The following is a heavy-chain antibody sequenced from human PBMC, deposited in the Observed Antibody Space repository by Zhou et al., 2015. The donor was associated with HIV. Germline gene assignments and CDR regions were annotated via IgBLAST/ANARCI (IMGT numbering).Heavy chain of an antibody. Sequence: EVQLVESGGGLVQPGRSLRLSCAASEVTFDDYAMHWVRQGPGKGLEWVSGISWNSAKIGYADSVKGRFTISRDNAKRTLYLQMNSLRGEDTAIYYCARGLIGASVGHDYWGQGTLVTVSS. J-gene: IGHJ4*02. CDR2: ISWNSAKI. CDR3: ARGLIGASVGHDY. V-gene: IGHV3-9*01. D-gene: IGHD7-27*01. CDR1: EVTFDDYA.